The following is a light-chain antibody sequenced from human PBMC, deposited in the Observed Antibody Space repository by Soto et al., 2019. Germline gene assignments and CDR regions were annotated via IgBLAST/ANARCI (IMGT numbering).Light chain of an antibody. Sequence: AIQMTQSPSSLSASVGDRVTITCRASQGIRNDLGWYQQKPGKAPQLLIYAASTFHSGVPSNFSGSGSGTDFTLTISSLQPEDFATYYCLQNYNYPWTFGQGTKVEIK. V-gene: IGKV1-6*01. CDR3: LQNYNYPWT. CDR1: QGIRND. J-gene: IGKJ1*01. CDR2: AAS.